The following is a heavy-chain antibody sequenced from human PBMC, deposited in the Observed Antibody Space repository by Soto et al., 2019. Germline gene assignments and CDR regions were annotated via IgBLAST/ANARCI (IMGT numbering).Heavy chain of an antibody. CDR1: GGSFSGYY. Sequence: SETLSLTCAVYGGSFSGYYWSWIRQPPGKGLEWIGEINHSGSTNYNPSLKSRVTISVDTSKNQFSLKLSSVTAADTAVYYCARQGSSSWYWFDPWGQGTLVTVSS. CDR2: INHSGST. D-gene: IGHD6-13*01. CDR3: ARQGSSSWYWFDP. V-gene: IGHV4-34*01. J-gene: IGHJ5*02.